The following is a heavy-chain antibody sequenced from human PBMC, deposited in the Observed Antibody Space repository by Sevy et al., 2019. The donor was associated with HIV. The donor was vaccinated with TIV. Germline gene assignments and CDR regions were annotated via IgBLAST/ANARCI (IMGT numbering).Heavy chain of an antibody. CDR3: ARDKPQGVVVLPGAMWGGVDY. Sequence: ASVKVSCRTSGYTFRSYGISWVRQAPGQGLEWMGWMSPYTGDTDFAQKVQGRVSMTSDTSTNTAFMELRSLRSDDTAVYYCARDKPQGVVVLPGAMWGGVDYWGQGTLVTVSS. D-gene: IGHD2-2*01. CDR1: GYTFRSYG. V-gene: IGHV1-18*01. J-gene: IGHJ4*02. CDR2: MSPYTGDT.